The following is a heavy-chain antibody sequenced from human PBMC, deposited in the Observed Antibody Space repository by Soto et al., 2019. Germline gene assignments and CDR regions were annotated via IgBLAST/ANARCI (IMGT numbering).Heavy chain of an antibody. CDR2: IYFDGSKK. V-gene: IGHV3-33*01. CDR3: ARVGGTVTSDY. J-gene: IGHJ4*02. CDR1: GFSFSTYG. Sequence: QVQLVESGGGVVQPGRSLRLSCAASGFSFSTYGMHWVRQAPGKGLEWVALIYFDGSKKYYADSVKGRFIISRDNSKNTLYLQMSSLRAEDTAVYYCARVGGTVTSDYWGQGTLVTVSS. D-gene: IGHD4-17*01.